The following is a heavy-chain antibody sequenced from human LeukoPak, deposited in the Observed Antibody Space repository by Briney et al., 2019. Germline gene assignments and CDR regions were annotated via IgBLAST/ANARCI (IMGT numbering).Heavy chain of an antibody. J-gene: IGHJ5*02. CDR1: GYTFTGYY. V-gene: IGHV1-2*02. Sequence: GASVTVSCKASGYTFTGYYMHWVRQAPGQGLEWMGWINPNSGGTNYAQKFQGRVTMTRDTSISTAYMELSRLRSDDTAVYYCARDPSNWNDGWFDPWGQGTLVTVSS. CDR2: INPNSGGT. D-gene: IGHD1-20*01. CDR3: ARDPSNWNDGWFDP.